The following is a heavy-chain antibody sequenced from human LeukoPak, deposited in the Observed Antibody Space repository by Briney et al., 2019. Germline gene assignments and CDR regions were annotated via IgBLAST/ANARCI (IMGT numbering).Heavy chain of an antibody. CDR2: IYYSGSS. J-gene: IGHJ2*01. D-gene: IGHD3-22*01. CDR3: ARLPGYYDSSGYYHWYFDL. Sequence: SETLSLTCTVSGGSISSSSYYWGRIRQPPGKGLEWIGSIYYSGSSYSNPSLKSRVTISVDTSKNQYSLKLSSVTAADTAVYYCARLPGYYDSSGYYHWYFDLWGRGTLVTVSS. CDR1: GGSISSSSYY. V-gene: IGHV4-39*01.